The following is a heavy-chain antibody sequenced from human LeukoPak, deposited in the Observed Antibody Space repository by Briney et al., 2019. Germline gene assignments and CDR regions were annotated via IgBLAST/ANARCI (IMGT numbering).Heavy chain of an antibody. Sequence: ASVKVSCKASGYSFTSYYMHWVRQAPGQGLEWMGWINPNSGGTNYAQKFQGRVTMTRDTSISTAYMELSRLRSDDTAVYYCARGNIVVVPAAMLLGWFDPWGQGTLVTISS. J-gene: IGHJ5*02. CDR2: INPNSGGT. CDR3: ARGNIVVVPAAMLLGWFDP. D-gene: IGHD2-2*01. V-gene: IGHV1-2*02. CDR1: GYSFTSYY.